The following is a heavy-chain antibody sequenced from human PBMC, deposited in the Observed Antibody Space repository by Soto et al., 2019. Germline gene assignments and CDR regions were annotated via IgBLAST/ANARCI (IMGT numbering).Heavy chain of an antibody. J-gene: IGHJ3*02. V-gene: IGHV1-2*04. CDR1: GYTFTSYY. CDR3: AKDAGVGLAPALAFDI. D-gene: IGHD2-8*02. CDR2: INPSGGST. Sequence: ASVKVSCKASGYTFTSYYMHWVRQAPGQGLEWMGIINPSGGSTSYAQKFQGWVTMTRDTSISTAYMELSRLRSDDTAVYYCAKDAGVGLAPALAFDIWGQGTMVTVSS.